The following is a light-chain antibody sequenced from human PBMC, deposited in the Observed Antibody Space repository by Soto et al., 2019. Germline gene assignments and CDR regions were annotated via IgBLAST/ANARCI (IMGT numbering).Light chain of an antibody. CDR2: SNN. CDR3: ATWDDSLDGRV. Sequence: QSVLTQPSSVSGTPGHRVTISCSGTTSNVGGNVVNWYQQFPETAPKLIIYSNNFRPSGVPYRFSGSKSGTSASLAISGLQSEDEADYYCATWDDSLDGRVFGGGTKVTVL. V-gene: IGLV1-44*01. J-gene: IGLJ3*02. CDR1: TSNVGGNV.